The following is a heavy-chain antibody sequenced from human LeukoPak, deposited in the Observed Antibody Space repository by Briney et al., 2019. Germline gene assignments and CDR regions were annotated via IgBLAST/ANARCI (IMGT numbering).Heavy chain of an antibody. D-gene: IGHD5-18*01. CDR2: TYYRSKWYN. Sequence: SQTLSLTCAISGDSVSSNSAAWNWIRQSPSRGLEWLGRTYYRSKWYNDYAVSVKSRITINPDTSKNQFSLQLNSVTPEDTAVYYCARAGPSGYSYGSRTGDAFDIWGQGTMVTVSS. J-gene: IGHJ3*02. V-gene: IGHV6-1*01. CDR3: ARAGPSGYSYGSRTGDAFDI. CDR1: GDSVSSNSAA.